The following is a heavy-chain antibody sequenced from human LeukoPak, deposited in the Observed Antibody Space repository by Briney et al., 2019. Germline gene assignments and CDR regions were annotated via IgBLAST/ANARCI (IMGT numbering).Heavy chain of an antibody. Sequence: SETLSLTCTVSGGSISPYYWSWIRQPPGKGLEWIGYVYYSGSTNYNPSLNSRVTISVDTSKNHFYLKLSSVTAADTAVYYCARGSTVLTLWGQGTLVTVSS. J-gene: IGHJ4*02. D-gene: IGHD4-23*01. CDR3: ARGSTVLTL. CDR1: GGSISPYY. V-gene: IGHV4-59*01. CDR2: VYYSGST.